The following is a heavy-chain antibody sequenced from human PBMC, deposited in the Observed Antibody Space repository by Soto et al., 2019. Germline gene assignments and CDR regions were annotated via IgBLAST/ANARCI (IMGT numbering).Heavy chain of an antibody. CDR2: IIPIFGTA. CDR3: ASRRYSYGYFDY. V-gene: IGHV1-69*13. J-gene: IGHJ4*02. Sequence: SVKVSCKASGGTFSSYAISWVRQAPGQGLEWMGGIIPIFGTANYAQKFQGRVTITADESTSTAYMELSSLRSEDTAVYYCASRRYSYGYFDYWGQGTLVTVSS. CDR1: GGTFSSYA. D-gene: IGHD5-18*01.